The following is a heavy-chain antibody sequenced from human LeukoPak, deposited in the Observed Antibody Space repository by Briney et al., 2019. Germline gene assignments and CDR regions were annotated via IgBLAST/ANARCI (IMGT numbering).Heavy chain of an antibody. CDR2: ISSSGSTI. D-gene: IGHD3-22*01. Sequence: GGSLRLSCAASGFTFSSYEMNWVRQAPGKGLEWVSYISSSGSTIYYADSVKGRFTISRDNAKNSLYLQMNSLRAEDTAVYYCARDENYYDSSGYYMYYYGMDVWGQGTTVTVSS. CDR1: GFTFSSYE. V-gene: IGHV3-48*03. J-gene: IGHJ6*02. CDR3: ARDENYYDSSGYYMYYYGMDV.